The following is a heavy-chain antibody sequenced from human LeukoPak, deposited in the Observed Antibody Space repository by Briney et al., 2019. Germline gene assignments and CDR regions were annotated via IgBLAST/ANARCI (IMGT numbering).Heavy chain of an antibody. CDR3: ARDGGDSGSYYYWFDP. CDR1: GGTFSSYA. D-gene: IGHD1-26*01. J-gene: IGHJ5*02. CDR2: IIPIFGTA. V-gene: IGHV1-69*13. Sequence: SVNVSCKASGGTFSSYAISWVRQAPGQGLEWMGGIIPIFGTANYAQKFQGRVTITADESTSTAYMELSSLRSEDTAVYYCARDGGDSGSYYYWFDPWGQGTLVTVSS.